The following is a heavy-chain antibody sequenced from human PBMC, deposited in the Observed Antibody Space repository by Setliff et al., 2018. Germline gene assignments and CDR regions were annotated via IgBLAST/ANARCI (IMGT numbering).Heavy chain of an antibody. CDR1: GVSITTFY. Sequence: SETLSLTCNVSGVSITTFYWTWIRQPPGKGLEWIGFITYSGSANYHPSLKSRVTISLDTSKNQFSLKLSSVTAADTAVYYCARVDDVGSGYENWIDPWGRGTLVTVPS. CDR2: ITYSGSA. J-gene: IGHJ5*02. CDR3: ARVDDVGSGYENWIDP. D-gene: IGHD3-22*01. V-gene: IGHV4-59*12.